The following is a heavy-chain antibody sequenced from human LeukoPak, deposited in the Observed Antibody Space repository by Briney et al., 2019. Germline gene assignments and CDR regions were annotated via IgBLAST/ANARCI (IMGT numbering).Heavy chain of an antibody. CDR1: GGSISSYY. CDR3: ARQTWELSYFDY. CDR2: IYTSGST. V-gene: IGHV4-4*09. Sequence: SETLSLTCTVTGGSISSYYWSWMRQPPGKGLEWIGYIYTSGSTNYNPSLKSRVTISVDTSKNQFSLKLSSVTAADTAVYYCARQTWELSYFDYWGQGTLVTVSS. D-gene: IGHD1-26*01. J-gene: IGHJ4*02.